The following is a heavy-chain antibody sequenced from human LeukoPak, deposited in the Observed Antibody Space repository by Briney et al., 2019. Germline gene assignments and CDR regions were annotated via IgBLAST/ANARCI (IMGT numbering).Heavy chain of an antibody. D-gene: IGHD4/OR15-4a*01. Sequence: ASVTVSCKASVYSFTTYSMHWVRQPPAQGLEWVAIINPSWGRASYKHNFQGRVTMIRENSTNTVYMELSSLESGVNAVVYLVRHNHMDVWGQGTTVTVSS. J-gene: IGHJ6*02. CDR3: VRHNHMDV. CDR1: VYSFTTYS. CDR2: INPSWGRA. V-gene: IGHV1-46*01.